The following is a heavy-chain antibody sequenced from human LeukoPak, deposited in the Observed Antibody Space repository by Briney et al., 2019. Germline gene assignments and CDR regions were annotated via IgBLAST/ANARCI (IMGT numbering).Heavy chain of an antibody. CDR2: IYTSGST. CDR1: GGSISSYY. CDR3: ARLPRESSGWARLDY. D-gene: IGHD6-19*01. V-gene: IGHV4-4*09. Sequence: SETLSLTCTVSGGSISSYYRSWIRQPPGKGLEWIGYIYTSGSTNYNPSLKSRVTISVDTSKNQFSLKLSSVTAADTAVYYCARLPRESSGWARLDYWGQGTLVTVSS. J-gene: IGHJ4*02.